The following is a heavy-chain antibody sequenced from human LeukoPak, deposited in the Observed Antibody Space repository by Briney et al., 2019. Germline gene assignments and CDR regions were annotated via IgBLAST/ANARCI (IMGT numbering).Heavy chain of an antibody. D-gene: IGHD4-23*01. V-gene: IGHV1-24*01. CDR3: ARGRWELLCFDY. CDR2: FDPEAGET. CDR1: GYSLSDLT. J-gene: IGHJ4*02. Sequence: GASVKVSCRVFGYSLSDLTMHWVRQAPGKGLEWMGGFDPEAGETIYAQKFQGRVIMTVDTSTDTAYMELSSLRSEDTAVYYCARGRWELLCFDYWGQGTLVTVSS.